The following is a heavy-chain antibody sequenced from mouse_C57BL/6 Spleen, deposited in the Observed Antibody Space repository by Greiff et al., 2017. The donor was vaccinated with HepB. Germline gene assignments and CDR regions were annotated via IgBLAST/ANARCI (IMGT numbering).Heavy chain of an antibody. CDR1: GYTFTSYW. V-gene: IGHV1-61*01. D-gene: IGHD4-1*02. CDR3: ARSTGTKFFDY. J-gene: IGHJ2*01. Sequence: QVQLQQPGAELVRPGSSVKLSCKASGYTFTSYWMDWVKQRPGQGLEWIGNIYPSDSETHYNQKFEDKATLTVDKSSSTAYMQLSSLTSEDSAVYYCARSTGTKFFDYWGQGTTLTVSS. CDR2: IYPSDSET.